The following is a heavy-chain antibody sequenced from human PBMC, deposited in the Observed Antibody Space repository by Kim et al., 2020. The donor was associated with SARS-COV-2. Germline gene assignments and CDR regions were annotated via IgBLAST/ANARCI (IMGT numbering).Heavy chain of an antibody. Sequence: YNDYAVSVKGRITINPDTSKNQFSLQLNSVTPEDTAVYYCSRGGRNGMDVWGQGTTVTVSS. V-gene: IGHV6-1*01. CDR3: SRGGRNGMDV. CDR2: YN. J-gene: IGHJ6*02.